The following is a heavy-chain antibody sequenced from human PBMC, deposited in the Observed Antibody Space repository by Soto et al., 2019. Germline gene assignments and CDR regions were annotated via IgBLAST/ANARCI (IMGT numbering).Heavy chain of an antibody. D-gene: IGHD2-15*01. V-gene: IGHV3-15*07. CDR3: TGDPPTGSPGIDY. Sequence: EVQLVESGGDLAKPGGSLRLSCAASGFTFSSAWMNWVRQTPGKGLEWVGRIKSKVDGGTTDYAAPVKGRFSISRDNSQNTLFLQMNRLKTDDGAVYFRTGDPPTGSPGIDYWGQVTLVTVSS. CDR2: IKSKVDGGTT. J-gene: IGHJ4*02. CDR1: GFTFSSAW.